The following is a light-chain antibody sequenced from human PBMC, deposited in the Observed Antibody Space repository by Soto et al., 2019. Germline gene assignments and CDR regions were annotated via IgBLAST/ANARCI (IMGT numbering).Light chain of an antibody. Sequence: QSVLTQPPSVSGAPGQRVTISCTGSSSNIGAGYDLQWYEQLPGTAPKLLVYGTNNRPSGVPDRFSGSKSGTSGSLAITGLQAEDEGDYYCQSYDSSLSGSEVFGTGTKVTVL. CDR1: SSNIGAGYD. J-gene: IGLJ1*01. CDR2: GTN. CDR3: QSYDSSLSGSEV. V-gene: IGLV1-40*01.